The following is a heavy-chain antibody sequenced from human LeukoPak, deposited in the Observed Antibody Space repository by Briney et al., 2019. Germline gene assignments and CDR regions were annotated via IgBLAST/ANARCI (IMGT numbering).Heavy chain of an antibody. V-gene: IGHV3-64*01. J-gene: IGHJ6*03. Sequence: GGSLRLSCAASGFTFSSYAMHWVRQAPGKGLEYVSAISSNGGSTYYANSVKGRFTISRDNSKNTLYLQMGSLRAEDMAVYYCARDSNSGSYYYYYMDVWGKGTTVTISS. CDR3: ARDSNSGSYYYYYMDV. CDR1: GFTFSSYA. D-gene: IGHD1-1*01. CDR2: ISSNGGST.